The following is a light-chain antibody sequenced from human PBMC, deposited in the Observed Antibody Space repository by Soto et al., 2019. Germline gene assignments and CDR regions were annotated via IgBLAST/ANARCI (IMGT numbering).Light chain of an antibody. CDR3: QKYNSAPLT. CDR1: QDIHNY. J-gene: IGKJ4*01. CDR2: VAS. V-gene: IGKV1-27*01. Sequence: DIQMTQSPSSLSASVGDRVTITCRASQDIHNYLAWYQQKPGRVPKLLIDVASTLQSGVPSRFSGSRSGTDFTLTISRLQPEDVATYYCQKYNSAPLTFGGGTKVEI.